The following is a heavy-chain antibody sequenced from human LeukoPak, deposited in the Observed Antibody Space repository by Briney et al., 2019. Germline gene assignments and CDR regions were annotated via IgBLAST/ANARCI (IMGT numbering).Heavy chain of an antibody. D-gene: IGHD2-15*01. J-gene: IGHJ6*02. CDR3: ARGYCSGGSCPGYYYGMDV. V-gene: IGHV3-33*01. Sequence: QAGGSPRLSCAASGFTFSSYGMHWVRQAPGKGLEWVAVIWYDGSNKYYADSVKGRFTISRDNSKNTLYLQMNSLRAGDTAVYYCARGYCSGGSCPGYYYGMDVWGQGTTVTVSS. CDR2: IWYDGSNK. CDR1: GFTFSSYG.